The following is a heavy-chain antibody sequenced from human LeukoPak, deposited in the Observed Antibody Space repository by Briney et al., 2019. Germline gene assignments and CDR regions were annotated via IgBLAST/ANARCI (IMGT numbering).Heavy chain of an antibody. CDR1: GGTFSSYA. CDR3: ARKLWGGDWRSPPRRGAYNWFDP. D-gene: IGHD2-21*02. J-gene: IGHJ5*02. V-gene: IGHV1-69*05. CDR2: IIPIFGTA. Sequence: SVKVSCKASGGTFSSYAISWVRQAPGQGLEWMGGIIPIFGTANYAQKFQGRVTITTDESTSTAYMELSSLRSEDTAVYYCARKLWGGDWRSPPRRGAYNWFDPWGQGTLVTVSS.